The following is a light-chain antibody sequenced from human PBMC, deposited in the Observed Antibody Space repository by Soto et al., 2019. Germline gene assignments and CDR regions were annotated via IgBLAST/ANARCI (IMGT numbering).Light chain of an antibody. V-gene: IGKV1-39*01. Sequence: DIQMTQSPSSLSASVGDRVTITCRASQSISSYLNWYQQKPGKAPKLLIYAASSLQSGVPSRFSGSGSGTDFTLTISSLEPEDFAVYYCQQRSSWPITFGQGTRLEL. CDR2: AAS. J-gene: IGKJ5*01. CDR1: QSISSY. CDR3: QQRSSWPIT.